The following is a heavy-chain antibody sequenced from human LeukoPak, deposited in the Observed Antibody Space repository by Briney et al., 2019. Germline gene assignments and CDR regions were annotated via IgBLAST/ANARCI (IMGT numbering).Heavy chain of an antibody. J-gene: IGHJ4*02. Sequence: GGSLRLSCAASGFTFSSYGMHWVRQAPGKGLGWVAVIWYDGSNKYYADSVKGRFTISRDNSKNTLYLQMNSLRAEDTAVYYCARDQMGPYSSSPFDYWGQGTLVTVSS. CDR1: GFTFSSYG. D-gene: IGHD6-13*01. V-gene: IGHV3-33*01. CDR2: IWYDGSNK. CDR3: ARDQMGPYSSSPFDY.